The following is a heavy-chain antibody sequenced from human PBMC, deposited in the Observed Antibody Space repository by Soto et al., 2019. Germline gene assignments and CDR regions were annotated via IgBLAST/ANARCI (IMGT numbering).Heavy chain of an antibody. CDR3: ARDSSNWSSYY. V-gene: IGHV1-46*01. Sequence: QVQLVQSGAEVKKPGDSVKVSCKASGYTFTTYQMHWVRQAPGQGLEWMGIVNPSSHSTSYAQKFQGRVTMTSDTSTSTVYMELSSLRSEDTAVYYCARDSSNWSSYYWSQGTLVTVSS. CDR1: GYTFTTYQ. CDR2: VNPSSHST. J-gene: IGHJ4*02. D-gene: IGHD6-13*01.